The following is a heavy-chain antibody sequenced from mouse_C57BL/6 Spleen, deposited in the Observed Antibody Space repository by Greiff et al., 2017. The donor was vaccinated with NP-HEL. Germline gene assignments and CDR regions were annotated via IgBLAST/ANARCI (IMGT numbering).Heavy chain of an antibody. Sequence: VQLQQSGPELVKPGASVKISCKASGYAFTSSWMNWVKQRPGQGLEWIGRIYPGDGDTNYNGKFKGKATLTADKSSSTAYMQLRSLTSEDSAVYFCARYDVYIYWYCDVWGTGTTVTVSS. V-gene: IGHV1-82*01. CDR1: GYAFTSSW. J-gene: IGHJ1*03. CDR3: ARYDVYIYWYCDV. CDR2: IYPGDGDT. D-gene: IGHD2-3*01.